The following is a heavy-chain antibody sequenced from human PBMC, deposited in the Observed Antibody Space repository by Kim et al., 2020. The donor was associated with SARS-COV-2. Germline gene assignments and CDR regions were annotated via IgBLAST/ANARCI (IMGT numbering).Heavy chain of an antibody. Sequence: ASVKVSCKASGYTFTSYAMHWVRQAPGQRLEWMGWINAGNGNTKYSQKFQGRVTITRDTSASTAYMELSSLRSEDTAVYYCARLTMVRGVIWYYFDYWGQGTLVTVSS. CDR2: INAGNGNT. CDR1: GYTFTSYA. D-gene: IGHD3-10*01. V-gene: IGHV1-3*01. CDR3: ARLTMVRGVIWYYFDY. J-gene: IGHJ4*02.